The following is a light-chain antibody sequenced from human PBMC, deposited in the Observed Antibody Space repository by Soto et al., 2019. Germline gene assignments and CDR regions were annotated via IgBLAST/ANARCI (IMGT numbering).Light chain of an antibody. CDR2: EVA. Sequence: QSALTQPASVSGSPGQSITISCTGTSSDVGGYNYVSWYQQHPGKAPKLMIYEVANRPSGVSNRFSGSKSGNTASLTISGLQAEDEADYYCTSYTISITYVFGTVTKLTVL. CDR1: SSDVGGYNY. V-gene: IGLV2-14*01. J-gene: IGLJ1*01. CDR3: TSYTISITYV.